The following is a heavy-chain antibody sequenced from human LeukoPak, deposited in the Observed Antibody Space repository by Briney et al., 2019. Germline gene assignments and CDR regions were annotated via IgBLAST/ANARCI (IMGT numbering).Heavy chain of an antibody. V-gene: IGHV4-4*01. D-gene: IGHD5-18*01. CDR3: ARDRGGYTYSHDY. CDR2: IYHDGST. Sequence: SETLSLTCAVSGGSISSNNWWIWVRQSPEKGLEWIGEIYHDGSTNYNPSLKSRVTISMDKSKNQLSLKLNFVTAADTAVYCCARDRGGYTYSHDYWGQGTLVTVSS. J-gene: IGHJ4*02. CDR1: GGSISSNNW.